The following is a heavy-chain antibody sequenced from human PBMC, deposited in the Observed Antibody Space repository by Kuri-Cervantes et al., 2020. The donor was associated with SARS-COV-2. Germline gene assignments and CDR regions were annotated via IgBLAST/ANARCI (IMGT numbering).Heavy chain of an antibody. Sequence: ASVKVSCKASGGTFSSYAISWVRQAPGQGLEWMGWINTNTGNPTYAQGFTGRFVFSLDTSVSTAYLQISSLKAEDTAVYYCGRGYCSNGVCLDSWGQGTLVTVSS. CDR2: INTNTGNP. CDR1: GGTFSSYA. D-gene: IGHD2-8*01. J-gene: IGHJ4*02. V-gene: IGHV7-4-1*02. CDR3: GRGYCSNGVCLDS.